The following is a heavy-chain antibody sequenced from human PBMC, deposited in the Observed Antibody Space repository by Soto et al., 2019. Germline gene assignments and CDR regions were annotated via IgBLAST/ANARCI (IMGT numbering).Heavy chain of an antibody. CDR1: GFIVSSKY. CDR3: TRFLFPAGGGGCNGVPRVF. CDR2: IQSGGST. V-gene: IGHV3-66*01. D-gene: IGHD2-8*02. Sequence: PGGSLRLSCAASGFIVSSKYMSWVRQAPGKGLEWVSLIQSGGSTYYAGSVKGRFTISRDNSENTLFLQMNSLRVEDTAMYYCTRFLFPAGGGGCNGVPRVFWVKGT. J-gene: IGHJ1*01.